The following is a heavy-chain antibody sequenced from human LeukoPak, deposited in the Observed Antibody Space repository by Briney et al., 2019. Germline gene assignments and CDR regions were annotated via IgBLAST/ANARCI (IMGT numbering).Heavy chain of an antibody. V-gene: IGHV3-21*01. J-gene: IGHJ4*02. CDR3: ARVAGYCDSTSNCYSDY. CDR2: ISSRGTNI. Sequence: KPGGSLRLSCAASGFTFNIYSINWVRQAPGKGLEWVSSISSRGTNIYYADSLKGRFTVSRDNAKNSLFLQMNSLRAEDTAVYYCARVAGYCDSTSNCYSDYWGQGTLVTVSS. CDR1: GFTFNIYS. D-gene: IGHD2-2*01.